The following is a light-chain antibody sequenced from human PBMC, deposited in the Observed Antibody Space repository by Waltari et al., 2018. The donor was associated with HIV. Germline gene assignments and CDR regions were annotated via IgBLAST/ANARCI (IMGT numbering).Light chain of an antibody. CDR3: GTWDSSLSFWV. V-gene: IGLV1-51*01. J-gene: IGLJ3*02. Sequence: QSVLTQPPSVSAAPGQKVTFSSSESSSTIGNNFLSWYQQLPETAPKLLIYDKNKRPSGIPDRFSGSKSGTSATLGITGLQTGDEADYYCGTWDSSLSFWVFGGGTNLTVL. CDR1: SSTIGNNF. CDR2: DKN.